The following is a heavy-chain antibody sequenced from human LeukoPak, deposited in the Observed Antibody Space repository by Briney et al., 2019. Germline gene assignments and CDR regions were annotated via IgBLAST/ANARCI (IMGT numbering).Heavy chain of an antibody. CDR1: GFTFSSYG. V-gene: IGHV3-7*01. Sequence: GGSLRLSCAASGFTFSSYGMHWVRQAPGKGLEWVANIKQDGSEKYYVDSVKGRFTISRDNAKNSLYLQMNSLRAEDTAVYYCARGLAAHFDYWGQGTLVTVSS. CDR3: ARGLAAHFDY. J-gene: IGHJ4*02. CDR2: IKQDGSEK. D-gene: IGHD6-13*01.